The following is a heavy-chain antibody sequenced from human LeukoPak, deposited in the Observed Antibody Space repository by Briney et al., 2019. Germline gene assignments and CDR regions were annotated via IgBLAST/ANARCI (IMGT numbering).Heavy chain of an antibody. D-gene: IGHD6-13*01. Sequence: VASVKVSCKASGGTFSSYAISWVQQAPGQGLEWMGRIIPILGIANYAQKFQGRVTITADKSTSTAYMELSSLRSEDTAVYYCARGIGAAAGTADYWGQGTLVTASS. CDR1: GGTFSSYA. CDR2: IIPILGIA. V-gene: IGHV1-69*04. J-gene: IGHJ4*02. CDR3: ARGIGAAAGTADY.